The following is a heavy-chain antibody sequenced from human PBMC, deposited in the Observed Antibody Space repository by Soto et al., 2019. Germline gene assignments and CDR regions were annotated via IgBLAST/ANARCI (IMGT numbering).Heavy chain of an antibody. D-gene: IGHD1-1*01. J-gene: IGHJ4*02. CDR2: ISAHNGNT. V-gene: IGHV1-18*01. Sequence: QVHLVQSGAEVKKPGASVKVSCKGSGYAFTTYGITWVRQAPGQGLEWMGWISAHNGNTNYAQKLQGRVTVTRDTSTGTAYMKLRSLRSDDTAVYYCGRGRYGDYWGQGDLVTVSS. CDR3: GRGRYGDY. CDR1: GYAFTTYG.